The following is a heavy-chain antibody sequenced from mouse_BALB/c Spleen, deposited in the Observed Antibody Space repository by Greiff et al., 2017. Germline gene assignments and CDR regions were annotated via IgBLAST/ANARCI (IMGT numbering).Heavy chain of an antibody. CDR1: GFTFSSYA. CDR3: ARMITTYYYAMDY. D-gene: IGHD2-4*01. V-gene: IGHV5-6-5*01. J-gene: IGHJ4*01. CDR2: ISSGGST. Sequence: EVKPMESGGGLVKPGGSLKLSCAASGFTFSSYAMSWVRQTPEKRLEWVASISSGGSTYYPDSVKGRFTISRDNARNILYLQMSSLRSEDTAMYYCARMITTYYYAMDYWGQGTSVTVSS.